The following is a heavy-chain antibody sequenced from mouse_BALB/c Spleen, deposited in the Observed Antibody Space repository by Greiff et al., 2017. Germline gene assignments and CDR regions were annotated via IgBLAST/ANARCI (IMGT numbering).Heavy chain of an antibody. CDR2: IDPANGNT. CDR1: GFNIKDTY. V-gene: IGHV14-3*02. J-gene: IGHJ3*01. CDR3: AYYDYSFAY. Sequence: EVQLQESGAELVKPGASVKLSCTASGFNIKDTYMHWVKQRPEQGLEWIGRIDPANGNTKYDPKFQGKATITADTSSNTAYLQLSSLTSEDTAVYYCAYYDYSFAYWGQGTLVTVSA. D-gene: IGHD2-4*01.